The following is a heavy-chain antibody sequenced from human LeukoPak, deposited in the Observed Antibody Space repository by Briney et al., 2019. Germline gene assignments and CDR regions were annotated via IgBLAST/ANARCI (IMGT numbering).Heavy chain of an antibody. V-gene: IGHV4-59*01. J-gene: IGHJ4*02. Sequence: PSETLSLTCTVSGGSISSYYWSWIRQPPGKGLEWIGYIYYSGSTNYNPSLKSRVTISVDTSKNQFSLKLSSVTAADTAVYYCARGSRNYGDYYFDYWGQGTLVTVSS. CDR3: ARGSRNYGDYYFDY. D-gene: IGHD4-17*01. CDR1: GGSISSYY. CDR2: IYYSGST.